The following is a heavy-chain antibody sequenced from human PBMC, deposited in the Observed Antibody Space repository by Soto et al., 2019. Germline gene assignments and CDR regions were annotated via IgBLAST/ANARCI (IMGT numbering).Heavy chain of an antibody. CDR2: IYYSGST. CDR3: ARVLRGWWIFDY. CDR1: GGSISSYY. V-gene: IGHV4-59*01. Sequence: QVQLQESGPGLVKPSETLSLTCTVSGGSISSYYWSWIRQPPGKGLEWIGYIYYSGSTNYNPSLKRRVTISVDTSKNQFSLKLSSVTAADTAVYYCARVLRGWWIFDYWGQGTLVTVSS. D-gene: IGHD6-19*01. J-gene: IGHJ4*02.